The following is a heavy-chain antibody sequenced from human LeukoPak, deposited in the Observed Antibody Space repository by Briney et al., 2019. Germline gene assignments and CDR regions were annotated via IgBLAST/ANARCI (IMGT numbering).Heavy chain of an antibody. CDR1: GFTFSSYG. CDR2: IWYDGSNK. CDR3: ARDALTGIAVAGTGPFDY. Sequence: GRSLRLSCAASGFTFSSYGMHWVRQAPGKGLEWVAVIWYDGSNKYYADSVKGRFTISRDNSKNTLYLQMNILRAEDTAVYYCARDALTGIAVAGTGPFDYWGQGTLVTVSS. D-gene: IGHD6-19*01. J-gene: IGHJ4*02. V-gene: IGHV3-33*01.